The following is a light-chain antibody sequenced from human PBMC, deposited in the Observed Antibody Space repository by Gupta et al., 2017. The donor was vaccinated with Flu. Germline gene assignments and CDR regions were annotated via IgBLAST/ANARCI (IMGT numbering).Light chain of an antibody. CDR2: DTS. CDR3: WLSYSGARPV. V-gene: IGLV7-46*01. CDR1: TGAVTSGHY. Sequence: DVVTQAPSLTVSPGVTVTLTCGSSTGAVTSGHYPYWFQQKPGQAPRTLIYDTSNKHTWTPARFSGSLLGGKAALTLSGAQPEDEAEYYCWLSYSGARPVFGGGTKLTVL. J-gene: IGLJ3*02.